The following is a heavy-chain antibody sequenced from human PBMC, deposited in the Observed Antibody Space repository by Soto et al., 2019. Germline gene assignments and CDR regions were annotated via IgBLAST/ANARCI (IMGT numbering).Heavy chain of an antibody. Sequence: EVQLVESGGGLVQPGGSLRLSCAASGFTFSDHYMDWVRQAPGKGLEWVGRIKNKANSYTTEYAASVKSRFTISRDDSKNSLDLQMNSLKTEDTAVYYCARVRLGVTTRLFDYWGQGTLVTVSS. CDR1: GFTFSDHY. D-gene: IGHD6-25*01. V-gene: IGHV3-72*01. J-gene: IGHJ4*02. CDR3: ARVRLGVTTRLFDY. CDR2: IKNKANSYTT.